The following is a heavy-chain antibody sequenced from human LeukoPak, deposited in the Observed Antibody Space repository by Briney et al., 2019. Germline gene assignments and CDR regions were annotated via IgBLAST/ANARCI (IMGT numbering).Heavy chain of an antibody. D-gene: IGHD2-15*01. CDR2: IYYSGST. CDR1: GGSISSGDYY. V-gene: IGHV4-30-4*01. Sequence: PSETLSLTCTVSGGSISSGDYYWSWIRQPPGKGLEWIGYIYYSGSTYYNPSLKSRVTISVDTSKNQFSLKLSSVTAADTAVYYCARVPVDCSGSSCYGFDYWGQGTLVTVSS. J-gene: IGHJ4*02. CDR3: ARVPVDCSGSSCYGFDY.